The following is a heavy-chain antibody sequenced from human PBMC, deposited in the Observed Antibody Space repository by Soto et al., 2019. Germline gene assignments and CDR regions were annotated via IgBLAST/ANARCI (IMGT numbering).Heavy chain of an antibody. Sequence: PXESLTMSCTGYGLIFTSYWTRWVRQMPGKGLEWMGIIYPSDSDTRYSPSFQGQVTISADKSISNAYLQWSSLKASDTAMYYCARLPSRSSPFDSWGQGTLVTVYS. J-gene: IGHJ4*02. V-gene: IGHV5-51*01. CDR2: IYPSDSDT. CDR3: ARLPSRSSPFDS. D-gene: IGHD6-6*01. CDR1: GLIFTSYW.